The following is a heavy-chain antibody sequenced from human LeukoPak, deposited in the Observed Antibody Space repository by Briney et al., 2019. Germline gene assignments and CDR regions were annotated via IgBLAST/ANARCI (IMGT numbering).Heavy chain of an antibody. CDR1: GYTFTSYG. J-gene: IGHJ6*04. CDR3: ASNQYGDYYYYGMDV. V-gene: IGHV1-18*04. D-gene: IGHD4-17*01. Sequence: GASVKVSCKAAGYTFTSYGISWVRQAPGQGLEWMGWISAYNGNTNYAQKLQRRVTMTTDTSTSTAYMELRSLRSDDTAVYYCASNQYGDYYYYGMDVWGKGTTVTVSS. CDR2: ISAYNGNT.